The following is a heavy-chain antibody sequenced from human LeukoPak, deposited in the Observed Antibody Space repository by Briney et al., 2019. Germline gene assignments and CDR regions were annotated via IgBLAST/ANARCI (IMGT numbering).Heavy chain of an antibody. J-gene: IGHJ4*02. D-gene: IGHD3-10*01. CDR2: INPNSGGT. CDR1: GYTFTGYY. CDR3: ARAKPKNMVRGLIMRRESRYYFDY. V-gene: IGHV1-2*02. Sequence: VASVKVSCKASGYTFTGYYMHWVRQAPGQGLEWMGWINPNSGGTNYAQKFQGRVTMTRDTSISTAYMELSRLRSDDTAVYYCARAKPKNMVRGLIMRRESRYYFDYWGQGTLVTVSS.